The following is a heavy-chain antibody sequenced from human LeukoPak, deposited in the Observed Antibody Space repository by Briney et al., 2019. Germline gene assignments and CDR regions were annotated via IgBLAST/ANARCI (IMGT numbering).Heavy chain of an antibody. J-gene: IGHJ5*02. CDR2: ISGSGGST. CDR1: GFTFSSYA. V-gene: IGHV3-23*01. D-gene: IGHD3-10*01. CDR3: AKYSGSGSTTAFDP. Sequence: GGSLRLSCAASGFTFSSYAMSWVRQAPGKGLEWVSAISGSGGSTYYADSVKGRSTISRDNSKNTLYLQMNSLRAEDTAVYYCAKYSGSGSTTAFDPWGQGTLVTVSS.